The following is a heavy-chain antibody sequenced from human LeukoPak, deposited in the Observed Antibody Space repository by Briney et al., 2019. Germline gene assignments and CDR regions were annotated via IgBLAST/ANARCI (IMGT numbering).Heavy chain of an antibody. CDR3: ARVDYGDYYGRDDY. CDR2: ISAYNGNT. CDR1: GYTFTSYG. Sequence: GASVKVSCKASGYTFTSYGISWVRQAPGQGLEWMGWISAYNGNTNYAQKLQGRVTMTTDTSTSTAYMELRSLRSDDTAVYYCARVDYGDYYGRDDYWGQGTLVTVSS. D-gene: IGHD4-17*01. V-gene: IGHV1-18*01. J-gene: IGHJ4*02.